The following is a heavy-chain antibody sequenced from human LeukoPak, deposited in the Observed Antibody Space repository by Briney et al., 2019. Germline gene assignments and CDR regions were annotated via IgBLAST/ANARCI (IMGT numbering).Heavy chain of an antibody. CDR1: GGSISSSSYY. D-gene: IGHD5-18*01. V-gene: IGHV4-39*07. CDR3: ARSLTGYSCGSWDYFDY. CDR2: IYYSGST. J-gene: IGHJ4*02. Sequence: SETLSLTCTVSGGSISSSSYYWGWIRQPPGKGLEWIGSIYYSGSTYYNPSLKSRVTISVDTSKNQFSLKLSSVTAADTAVYYCARSLTGYSCGSWDYFDYWGQGTLVTVSS.